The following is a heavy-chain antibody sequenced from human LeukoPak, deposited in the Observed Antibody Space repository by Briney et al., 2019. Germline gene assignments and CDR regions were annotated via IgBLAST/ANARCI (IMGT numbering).Heavy chain of an antibody. Sequence: GRSLRLSCAASGFTVSSNYMSWVRQAPGKGLEWVSVIYSGGSTYYADSVKGRFTISRDNSKNTLYLQMNSLRAEDTAVYYCARDRMFDATGASSGWDHWYFDLWGRGTLVTVSS. CDR1: GFTVSSNY. J-gene: IGHJ2*01. CDR3: ARDRMFDATGASSGWDHWYFDL. V-gene: IGHV3-66*01. CDR2: IYSGGST. D-gene: IGHD6-19*01.